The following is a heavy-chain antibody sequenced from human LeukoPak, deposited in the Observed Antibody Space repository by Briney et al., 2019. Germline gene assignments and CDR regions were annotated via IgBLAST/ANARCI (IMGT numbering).Heavy chain of an antibody. V-gene: IGHV3-74*01. J-gene: IGHJ3*02. CDR1: GFTLSSYW. CDR3: ARVIGWDEPFDI. CDR2: INTDGSST. Sequence: PGGSLRLSRSASGFTLSSYWMHWVRQAPGKGLVWVSRINTDGSSTNYADSVKGRFTVSRDNAKNTLYLQMNSLGAEDTAVYYCARVIGWDEPFDIWGQGTMVTVSS. D-gene: IGHD1-26*01.